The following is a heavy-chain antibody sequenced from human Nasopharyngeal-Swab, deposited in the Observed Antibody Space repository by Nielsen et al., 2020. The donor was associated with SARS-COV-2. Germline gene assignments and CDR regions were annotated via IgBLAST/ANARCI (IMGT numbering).Heavy chain of an antibody. CDR1: GFTFDDYA. V-gene: IGHV3-9*01. Sequence: SLKISCAASGFTFDDYAMHWVRQAPGKGLEWVSGLSWNSGIIGYADSVKGRFTISRDNAKNSLYLQMNSLRAEDTAVYYCANLPIAVAGLDYWGQGTLVTVSS. CDR2: LSWNSGII. J-gene: IGHJ4*02. CDR3: ANLPIAVAGLDY. D-gene: IGHD6-19*01.